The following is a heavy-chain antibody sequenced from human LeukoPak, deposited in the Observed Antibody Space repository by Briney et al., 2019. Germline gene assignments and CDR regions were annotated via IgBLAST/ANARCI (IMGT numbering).Heavy chain of an antibody. Sequence: SETLSLTCAVYGGSFSGYYWSWIRQPAGKGLEWIGRIYTSGSTNYNPSLKSRVTMSVDTSKNQFSLKLSSVTAADTAVYYCAREDRYYYDSSDYYFWGQGTLVTVSS. V-gene: IGHV4-4*07. CDR3: AREDRYYYDSSDYYF. J-gene: IGHJ4*02. CDR1: GGSFSGYY. CDR2: IYTSGST. D-gene: IGHD3-22*01.